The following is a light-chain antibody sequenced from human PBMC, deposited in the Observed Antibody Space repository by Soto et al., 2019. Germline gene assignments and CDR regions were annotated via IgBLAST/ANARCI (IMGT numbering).Light chain of an antibody. CDR2: GAS. V-gene: IGKV3-11*01. CDR3: HQRSNWAST. CDR1: QSVTTY. J-gene: IGKJ3*01. Sequence: EIVLRQSPATLSLSPGERATLSCRASQSVTTYLACYQQKPGQAPRLLIYGASNRATGIPARFSGSGCGTDFTLTHSSLEPEDFAAYYCHQRSNWASTFGPGTKVNVK.